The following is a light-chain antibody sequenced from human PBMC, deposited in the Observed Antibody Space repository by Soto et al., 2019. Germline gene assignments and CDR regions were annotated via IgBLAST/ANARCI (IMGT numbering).Light chain of an antibody. V-gene: IGKV3-15*01. J-gene: IGKJ1*01. Sequence: EIVMTQSPATLSVSPGERATLSCRASQSVTSNLAWYQQKPGQAPRLLIYGASTRAPGIPARFSGSGSGTEYTLTIRSLQSEDFAVYYCQQYNYWPPWTFGQGTKVEIK. CDR2: GAS. CDR1: QSVTSN. CDR3: QQYNYWPPWT.